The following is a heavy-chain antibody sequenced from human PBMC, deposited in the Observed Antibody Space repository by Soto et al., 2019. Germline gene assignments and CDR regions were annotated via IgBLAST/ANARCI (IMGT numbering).Heavy chain of an antibody. Sequence: EVQLLESGGGLVQPGGSLRLSCAASGFTFSSYAMTWVRQAPGKGLEWVSVISGTGGSTYYADSVKGRFTISRDNSKNTLYLPMNSLGAQDTAVYYCAKEARGFSYGPYYYYGLDVWGQGTTVTVSS. CDR3: AKEARGFSYGPYYYYGLDV. CDR1: GFTFSSYA. D-gene: IGHD5-18*01. J-gene: IGHJ6*02. CDR2: ISGTGGST. V-gene: IGHV3-23*01.